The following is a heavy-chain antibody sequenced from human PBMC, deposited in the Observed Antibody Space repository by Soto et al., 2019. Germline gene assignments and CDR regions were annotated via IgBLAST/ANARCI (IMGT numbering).Heavy chain of an antibody. CDR1: GCTFSSYA. D-gene: IGHD6-19*01. J-gene: IGHJ5*02. CDR3: ARGVAGPINWFDP. Sequence: GASVKVSCKTSGCTFSSYAISWVRPATGQRLEWMGWINAGSGNTKYSQKFQGRVTITRDTSASTAYMELSSLRSEDTAVYYCARGVAGPINWFDPCGQGTLVTVSS. V-gene: IGHV1-3*01. CDR2: INAGSGNT.